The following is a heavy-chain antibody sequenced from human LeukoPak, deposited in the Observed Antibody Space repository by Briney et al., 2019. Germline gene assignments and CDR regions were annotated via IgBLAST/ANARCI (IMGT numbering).Heavy chain of an antibody. CDR1: GGSFSGYY. V-gene: IGHV4-34*01. CDR3: ARGRYCSADICSGGDAFDI. Sequence: PSETLSLTCAVYGGSFSGYYWSWIRQPPGKGLEWIGEINHSGSTNYNPSLKSRVTISVDTSKNQFSLKLSSVTVADTAVYYCARGRYCSADICSGGDAFDIWGQGTMVSVSS. CDR2: INHSGST. D-gene: IGHD2-15*01. J-gene: IGHJ3*02.